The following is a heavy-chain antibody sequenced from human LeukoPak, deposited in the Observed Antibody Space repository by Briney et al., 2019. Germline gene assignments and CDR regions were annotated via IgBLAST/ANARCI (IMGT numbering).Heavy chain of an antibody. D-gene: IGHD2-15*01. Sequence: GGSLRLSCAASGFTFNSYWMSWVRQAPEKAPEWLANIRQDGSDKQYVDSVKGRFTISRDNAKNSLYLQMNSLSAEDTAVYYCARHSRGSPIDDWGQGTLVTVSS. CDR3: ARHSRGSPIDD. J-gene: IGHJ4*02. CDR2: IRQDGSDK. V-gene: IGHV3-7*01. CDR1: GFTFNSYW.